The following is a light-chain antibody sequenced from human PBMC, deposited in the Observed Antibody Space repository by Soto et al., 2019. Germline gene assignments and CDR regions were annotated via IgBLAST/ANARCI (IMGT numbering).Light chain of an antibody. CDR3: QRYGGSPWT. CDR2: SAS. V-gene: IGKV3-20*01. Sequence: ETVLTQSPDTLSLSPGERATLSCRASQTFDSTYLAWFQQKPGQAPRLLIYSASSRATGTPDRFSGSGSGTDFTLTISRLEPEDCAVYYCQRYGGSPWTFGQGTKVEIK. J-gene: IGKJ1*01. CDR1: QTFDSTY.